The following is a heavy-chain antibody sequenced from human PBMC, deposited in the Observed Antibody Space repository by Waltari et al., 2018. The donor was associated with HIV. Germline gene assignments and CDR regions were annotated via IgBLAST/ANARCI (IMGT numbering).Heavy chain of an antibody. CDR2: ISGDGGST. CDR3: STYGDSEAFDI. V-gene: IGHV3-43D*03. Sequence: EVQLVESGGVVVQPGGSLRLSCAASGFTFDDYAMHWVRQAPGKGLGWVSLISGDGGSTYYADSVKGRFTISRDNSKNSLYLQMNSLRAEDTALYYCSTYGDSEAFDIWGQGTMVTVSS. CDR1: GFTFDDYA. J-gene: IGHJ3*02. D-gene: IGHD4-17*01.